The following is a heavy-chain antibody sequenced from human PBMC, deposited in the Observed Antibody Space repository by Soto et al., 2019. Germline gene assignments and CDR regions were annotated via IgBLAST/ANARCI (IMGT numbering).Heavy chain of an antibody. CDR2: ISGSGGST. CDR1: GFTFSSYA. CDR3: AKVRTTVTTFPYYYGLDV. D-gene: IGHD4-17*01. Sequence: GGSLRLSCAASGFTFSSYAMSWVRQAPGKGLEWVSAISGSGGSTYYADSVKGRFTISRDNSKNTPYLQMNSLRAEDTAVYYCAKVRTTVTTFPYYYGLDVWGQGTTVTVSS. J-gene: IGHJ6*02. V-gene: IGHV3-23*01.